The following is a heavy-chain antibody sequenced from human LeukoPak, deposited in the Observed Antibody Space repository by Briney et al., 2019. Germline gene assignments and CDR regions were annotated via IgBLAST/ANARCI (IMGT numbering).Heavy chain of an antibody. CDR2: IYTSGST. J-gene: IGHJ5*02. Sequence: PSETLSLTCTVSGGSISIYYWSWIRQPAGKGLEWIGRIYTSGSTNYNPSLKSRVTMSVDTSKNQLSLKLSSVTAADTAVYYCARAVQQHQGNWFDPWGQGTLVTVSS. CDR3: ARAVQQHQGNWFDP. D-gene: IGHD6-13*01. V-gene: IGHV4-4*07. CDR1: GGSISIYY.